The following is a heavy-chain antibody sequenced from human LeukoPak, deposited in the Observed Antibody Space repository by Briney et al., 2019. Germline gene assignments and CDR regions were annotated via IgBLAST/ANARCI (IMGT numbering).Heavy chain of an antibody. J-gene: IGHJ5*02. D-gene: IGHD1-20*01. Sequence: ASVKVSCKTSGYTFTKYLIHWVLQAPGQGPEWVGTINPNGDATNYAPRLQGRLTLTQDTSTSTVYMELRGLTPDDTAVYYCARPLFCAFDNCGYWLDPWGPGTLVTVSS. V-gene: IGHV1-46*01. CDR3: ARPLFCAFDNCGYWLDP. CDR2: INPNGDAT. CDR1: GYTFTKYL.